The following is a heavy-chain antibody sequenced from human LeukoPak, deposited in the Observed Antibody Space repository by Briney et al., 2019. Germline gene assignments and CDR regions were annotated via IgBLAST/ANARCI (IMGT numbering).Heavy chain of an antibody. D-gene: IGHD2-8*01. V-gene: IGHV3-30*18. CDR3: AKGRGYCTNGVCYPDY. Sequence: GGSLRLPCAASGFTFSSYGMHWVRQAPGKGLEWVAVISYDGSNKYYADSVKGRFTISRDNSENTLYLQMNSLRAEDTAVYYCAKGRGYCTNGVCYPDYWGQGTLVTVSS. CDR1: GFTFSSYG. J-gene: IGHJ4*02. CDR2: ISYDGSNK.